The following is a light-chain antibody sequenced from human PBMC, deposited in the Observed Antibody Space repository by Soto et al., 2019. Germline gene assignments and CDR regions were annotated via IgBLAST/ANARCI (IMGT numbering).Light chain of an antibody. Sequence: EIVLTQSPGTLSLSPGERATLSCRARQSVRSSFLAWYQQKPGQPPRLLIYGASSRATGIPDRFSGSGSGTDFTLTVSRLEPEDFAVYYCQQYDGSPTVGGGTKVEI. CDR3: QQYDGSPT. CDR1: QSVRSSF. CDR2: GAS. V-gene: IGKV3-20*01. J-gene: IGKJ4*01.